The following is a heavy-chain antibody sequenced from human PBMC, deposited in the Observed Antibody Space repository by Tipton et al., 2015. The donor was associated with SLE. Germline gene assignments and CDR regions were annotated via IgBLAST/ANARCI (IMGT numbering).Heavy chain of an antibody. CDR1: GGSFSGYY. Sequence: TLSLTCAVYGGSFSGYYWSWIRQPPGKGLEWIGEINHSGSTNYNLSLKSRVTISVDTSKNQFSLKLSSVTAADTAVYYCAREGIVVVTSAFDIWGQGTMVTVSS. CDR3: AREGIVVVTSAFDI. J-gene: IGHJ3*02. CDR2: INHSGST. D-gene: IGHD2-21*02. V-gene: IGHV4-34*01.